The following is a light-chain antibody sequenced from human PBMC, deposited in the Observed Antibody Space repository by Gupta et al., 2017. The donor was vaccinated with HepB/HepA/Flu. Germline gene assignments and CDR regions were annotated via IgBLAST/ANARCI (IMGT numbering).Light chain of an antibody. V-gene: IGKV3-20*01. CDR3: QQYGSLLWT. CDR1: QSVSSSY. Sequence: EIVLTQSPGTPSSSPGERATLSCRASQSVSSSYLAWYQQKPGQAPRLLIYGISSRATGIPDRFSGSGSGTDFTLTISRLEPEDFAVYYCQQYGSLLWTFGQGTKVEIK. CDR2: GIS. J-gene: IGKJ1*01.